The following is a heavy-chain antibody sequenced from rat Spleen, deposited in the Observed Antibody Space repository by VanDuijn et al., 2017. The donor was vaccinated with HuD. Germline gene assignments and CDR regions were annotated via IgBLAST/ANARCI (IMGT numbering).Heavy chain of an antibody. Sequence: EVQLQESGPGLVKPSQSLSLTCSVTGYSITRNYWGWIRNFPGNKMEWMGYISYSGSTSYNPSLKSRISITRDTSKNQFFLQLNSVTTEDTATYYCARYRNSMGLFDYWGQGLMVTVSS. CDR3: ARYRNSMGLFDY. V-gene: IGHV3-1*01. D-gene: IGHD1-7*01. CDR2: ISYSGST. J-gene: IGHJ2*01. CDR1: GYSITRNY.